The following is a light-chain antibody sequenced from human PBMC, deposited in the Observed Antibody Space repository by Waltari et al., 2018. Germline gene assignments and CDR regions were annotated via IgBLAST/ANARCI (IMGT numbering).Light chain of an antibody. Sequence: ENVLTQSTATLSLSPGERATLSCRASHSISSHLTWYQQKPGQAPRLLIYDASNRATGIPARFSGSGSETDFTLTISRVEPEDFAIYYCQQRSNWPGTFGPGTKVDIK. V-gene: IGKV3-11*01. CDR2: DAS. CDR1: HSISSH. J-gene: IGKJ3*01. CDR3: QQRSNWPGT.